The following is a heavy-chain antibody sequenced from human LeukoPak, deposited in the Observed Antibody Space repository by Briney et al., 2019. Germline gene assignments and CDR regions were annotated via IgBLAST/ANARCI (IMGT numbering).Heavy chain of an antibody. CDR2: IWYDGSNK. D-gene: IGHD3-10*01. CDR1: GFTFSTYG. CDR3: ARGGWFGEFRGAFDI. Sequence: GRSLRLACAASGFTFSTYGMHWVRQAPGKGLEWVAVIWYDGSNKYYVDSVKGRFTISGDNSKNTLYLQMNSLRAEDTAVYYCARGGWFGEFRGAFDIWGQGTMVTVSS. V-gene: IGHV3-33*01. J-gene: IGHJ3*02.